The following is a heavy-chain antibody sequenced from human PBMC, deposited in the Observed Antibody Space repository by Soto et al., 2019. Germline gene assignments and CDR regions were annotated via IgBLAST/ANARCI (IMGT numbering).Heavy chain of an antibody. CDR1: GYSFTSYW. J-gene: IGHJ4*02. CDR3: ARIRDGYQWIDY. D-gene: IGHD5-12*01. Sequence: GESLKISCKGSGYSFTSYWISWVRQMPGKGLAWMGRIDPSFSYTNYSPSFQGHVTISDDKYISNAYLQWSRLKASDTAMYYSARIRDGYQWIDYWGQGTLITV. CDR2: IDPSFSYT. V-gene: IGHV5-10-1*01.